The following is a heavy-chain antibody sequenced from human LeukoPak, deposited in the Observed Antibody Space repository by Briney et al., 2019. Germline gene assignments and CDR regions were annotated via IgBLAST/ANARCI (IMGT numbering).Heavy chain of an antibody. V-gene: IGHV4-30-2*02. CDR2: IYHSGST. J-gene: IGHJ3*02. D-gene: IGHD2-2*01. CDR1: GGSISSGGYS. Sequence: PSQTLSLTCAVSGGSISSGGYSWSWIRQPPGRGPEWIGYIYHSGSTYYNPSLKSRVTISVDTSKNQFSLKLSSVTAADTAVYYCARRYCSSTSCPTDAFDIWGQGTMVTVSS. CDR3: ARRYCSSTSCPTDAFDI.